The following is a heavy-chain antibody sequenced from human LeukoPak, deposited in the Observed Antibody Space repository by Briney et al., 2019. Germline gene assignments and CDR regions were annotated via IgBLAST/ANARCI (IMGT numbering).Heavy chain of an antibody. Sequence: PSETLSLTCTVSGGSMSSYYWSWIRQPPGKGLGWIGQIYYSGSTNYNPSLKSRVTISVDTSKSQFSLKLSSVTAADTAVYYCARLSGRSDGPEFDPWGQGTLVTVSS. CDR1: GGSMSSYY. CDR2: IYYSGST. D-gene: IGHD6-25*01. V-gene: IGHV4-59*08. J-gene: IGHJ5*02. CDR3: ARLSGRSDGPEFDP.